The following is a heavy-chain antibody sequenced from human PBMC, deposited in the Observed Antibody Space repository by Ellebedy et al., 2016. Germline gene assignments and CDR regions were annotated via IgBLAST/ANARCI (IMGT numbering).Heavy chain of an antibody. Sequence: ASVKVSCKASGYTFTSYGISWVRQAPGQGLEWMGRIIPILGIANYAQKFQGRVTITADKSTSTAYMELRSLRSEDTAVYYCARDREKYCTNGVCYPKPGYSGYDYLRAFDIWGQGTMVTVSS. CDR3: ARDREKYCTNGVCYPKPGYSGYDYLRAFDI. J-gene: IGHJ3*02. CDR2: IIPILGIA. V-gene: IGHV1-69*04. CDR1: GYTFTSYG. D-gene: IGHD2-8*01.